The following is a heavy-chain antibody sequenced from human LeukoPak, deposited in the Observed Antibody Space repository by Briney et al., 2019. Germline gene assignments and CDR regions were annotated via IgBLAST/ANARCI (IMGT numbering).Heavy chain of an antibody. V-gene: IGHV3-21*01. D-gene: IGHD6-19*01. Sequence: PGGSLRLSCAASGFTFSSYSMTWVRQAPGKGLEWVSSISSSSSYIYYADSVKGRFTISRDNAKNSLYLQMNSLRAEDTVVYYCARDRAVAGLDYWGQGTLVTVSS. CDR3: ARDRAVAGLDY. CDR1: GFTFSSYS. CDR2: ISSSSSYI. J-gene: IGHJ4*02.